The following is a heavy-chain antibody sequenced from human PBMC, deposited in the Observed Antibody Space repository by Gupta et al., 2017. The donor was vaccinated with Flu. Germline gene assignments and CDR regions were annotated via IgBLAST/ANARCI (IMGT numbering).Heavy chain of an antibody. CDR1: NHA. D-gene: IGHD2-2*01. V-gene: IGHV1-3*04. CDR2: INTDNGNT. J-gene: IGHJ3*01. CDR3: ARGLSSSSWDDVFDV. Sequence: NHAIRWVRQAPGQRLEWMGWINTDNGNTKYSQKFQGRVTITRDTSASTVYLELSSLRSADTAVYYCARGLSSSSWDDVFDVWGPGTMVTVSS.